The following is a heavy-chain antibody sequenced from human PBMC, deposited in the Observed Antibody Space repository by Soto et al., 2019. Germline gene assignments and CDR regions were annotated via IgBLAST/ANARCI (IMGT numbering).Heavy chain of an antibody. V-gene: IGHV4-34*01. CDR3: ASLYSSSQARPTYYYYYGMDV. CDR1: GGSFSGYY. CDR2: INHSGST. D-gene: IGHD6-6*01. Sequence: SETLSLTGAVYGGSFSGYYCSWIRQPPGKGLEWIGEINHSGSTNYNPSLKSRVTISVDTSKNQFSLKLSSVTAADTAVYYCASLYSSSQARPTYYYYYGMDVWGQGTTVTVSS. J-gene: IGHJ6*02.